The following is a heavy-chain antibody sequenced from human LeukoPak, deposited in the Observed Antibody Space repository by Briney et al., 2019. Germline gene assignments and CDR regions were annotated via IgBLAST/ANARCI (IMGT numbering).Heavy chain of an antibody. D-gene: IGHD1-26*01. CDR2: ISGSGGST. CDR1: GFTFSNYA. CDR3: AKNSGSYDLHY. V-gene: IGHV3-23*01. Sequence: GGSLRLSCAASGFTFSNYAMSGVRQAPGKGLEWVSAISGSGGSTYYADSVKGRFTISRDNSKNTLYLQMNSLRAEDTAVYYCAKNSGSYDLHYWGQGTLVTVSS. J-gene: IGHJ4*02.